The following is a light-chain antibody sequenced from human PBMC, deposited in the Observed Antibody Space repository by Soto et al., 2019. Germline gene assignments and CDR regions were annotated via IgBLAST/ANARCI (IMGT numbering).Light chain of an antibody. V-gene: IGKV1-5*01. J-gene: IGKJ1*01. Sequence: DIHMTESPSSLSASVGDRVTITCRASQSISSWLAWYQQKPGKAPKLLIYDASSLESGVPSRFSGSGSGTEFTLTVSSLQSEDFAVYYCQQYNNWPRTFGQGTKVDI. CDR1: QSISSW. CDR3: QQYNNWPRT. CDR2: DAS.